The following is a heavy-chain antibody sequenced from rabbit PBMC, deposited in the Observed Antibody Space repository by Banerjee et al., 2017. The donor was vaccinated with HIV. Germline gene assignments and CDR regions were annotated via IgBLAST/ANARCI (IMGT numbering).Heavy chain of an antibody. CDR2: INAVTGKA. V-gene: IGHV1S45*01. J-gene: IGHJ4*01. CDR1: GFSFSNKAV. CDR3: ARDLTGAIGWNFGW. Sequence: QQQLVESGGGLVQPEGSLTLTCKASGFSFSNKAVMCWVRQAPGKGLEWIACINAVTGKAVYASWAKGRYTFSKTSSTTVTLEMTSLTAADTATYFCARDLTGAIGWNFGWWGQGTLVTVS. D-gene: IGHD4-1*01.